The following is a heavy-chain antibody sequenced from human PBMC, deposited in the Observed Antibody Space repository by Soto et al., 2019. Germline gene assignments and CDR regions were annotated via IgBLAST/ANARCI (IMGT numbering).Heavy chain of an antibody. V-gene: IGHV1-18*01. CDR2: ISAYNGNT. D-gene: IGHD3-9*01. CDR1: GYTFTSYG. CDR3: AREFGNESVLRYFDWLLSFDY. J-gene: IGHJ4*02. Sequence: QVQLVQSGAEVKKPGASVKVSCKASGYTFTSYGISWVRQAPGQGLEWMGWISAYNGNTNYAQKLQGRVNMTTDTSTSTAYMELRSLRSDDTAVYYCAREFGNESVLRYFDWLLSFDYWGQGTLVTVSS.